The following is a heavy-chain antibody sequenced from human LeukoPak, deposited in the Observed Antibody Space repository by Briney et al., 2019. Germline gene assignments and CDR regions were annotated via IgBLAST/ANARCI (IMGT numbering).Heavy chain of an antibody. CDR1: GGSISSYH. Sequence: SETLSLTCAVSGGSISSYHWSWIRQPPGKGLEWIGYIYYSGRTNYNPSLKSRVTISIDPSKNQFSLRLSSVTAADTAVYYCASGSGWNDAFDFWGQGTMVTVSS. D-gene: IGHD3-10*01. CDR2: IYYSGRT. CDR3: ASGSGWNDAFDF. V-gene: IGHV4-59*01. J-gene: IGHJ3*01.